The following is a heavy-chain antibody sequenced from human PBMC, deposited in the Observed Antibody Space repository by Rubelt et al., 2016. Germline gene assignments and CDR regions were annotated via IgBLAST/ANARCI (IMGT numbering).Heavy chain of an antibody. Sequence: GKGLEWVSSIIISSSFIYYADSVKGRFTISRDNAKNSLYLQMNSLRAEDTAVYYCARMMSMTTVTTSSYYGMDVWGQGTTVTVSS. CDR3: ARMMSMTTVTTSSYYGMDV. D-gene: IGHD4-17*01. V-gene: IGHV3-21*01. CDR2: IIISSSFI. J-gene: IGHJ6*02.